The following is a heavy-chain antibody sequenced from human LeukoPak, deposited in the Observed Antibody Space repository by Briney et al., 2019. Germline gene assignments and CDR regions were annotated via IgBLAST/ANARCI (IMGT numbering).Heavy chain of an antibody. D-gene: IGHD3-3*02. CDR2: ISGSSGNT. V-gene: IGHV3-23*01. Sequence: GGSLRLSCAASGFTSNTYGMSWVRQAPGKGLEWVSGISGSSGNTYYADSVKGRFTISRDTPKTTLYLQMSSLRAEDTAVYYCAKDPRRKLGSFEIWGQGTMVTVS. J-gene: IGHJ3*02. CDR1: GFTSNTYG. CDR3: AKDPRRKLGSFEI.